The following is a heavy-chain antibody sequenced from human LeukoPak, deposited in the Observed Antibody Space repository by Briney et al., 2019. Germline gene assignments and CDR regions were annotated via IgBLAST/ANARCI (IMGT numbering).Heavy chain of an antibody. V-gene: IGHV3-53*01. CDR1: GFTVSNNY. D-gene: IGHD6-6*01. Sequence: GGSLRLSCAASGFTVSNNYMSWVRQAPGKGLEWVSVIYSGGSTYYADSVKGRFTISRDTSKNTLSLQMNSLRAEDTAVYYCASLSLGHYWGQGTLVTVSS. CDR3: ASLSLGHY. J-gene: IGHJ4*02. CDR2: IYSGGST.